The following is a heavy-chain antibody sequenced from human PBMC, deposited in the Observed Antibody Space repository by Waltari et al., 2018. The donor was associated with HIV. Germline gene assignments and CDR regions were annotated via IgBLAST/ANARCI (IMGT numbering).Heavy chain of an antibody. D-gene: IGHD3-3*01. V-gene: IGHV4-61*02. CDR1: GGSISSGSYY. CDR2: IYTSGST. J-gene: IGHJ4*02. CDR3: AGQYYDFWSAPEDY. Sequence: QVQLQESGPGLVKPSQTLSLTCTVSGGSISSGSYYWSWIRQPAGKGLEWIGRIYTSGSTNYNPSRKRRVTRSVDTSKNQFSLKLSSVTAADTAVYYCAGQYYDFWSAPEDYWGQGTLVTVSS.